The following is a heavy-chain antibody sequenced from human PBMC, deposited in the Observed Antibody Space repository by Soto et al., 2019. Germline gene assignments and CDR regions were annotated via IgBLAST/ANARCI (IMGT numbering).Heavy chain of an antibody. CDR2: MNPNSGNT. D-gene: IGHD5-18*01. J-gene: IGHJ6*02. V-gene: IGHV1-8*01. Sequence: VASVKVSCKASGYTFTSYDINWVRQATGQGLEWMGWMNPNSGNTGYAQKFQGRVTMTRNTSISTAYMELSSLRSEDTAVYYCARGLGYSYGHYYYYGMDVWGQGTTVTVSS. CDR1: GYTFTSYD. CDR3: ARGLGYSYGHYYYYGMDV.